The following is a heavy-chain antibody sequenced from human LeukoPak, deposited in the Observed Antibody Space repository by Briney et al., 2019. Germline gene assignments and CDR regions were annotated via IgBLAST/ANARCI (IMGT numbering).Heavy chain of an antibody. J-gene: IGHJ4*02. V-gene: IGHV4-61*02. CDR2: IYTSGST. Sequence: SETLSLTCPGSVGSISSGRYYWSWIRQPAGKGLEWIWRIYTSGSTNYNPSLKSRVPISVDTSKNQFSLKLSSVTAADTAVYYCARCGYSGYGGFDYWGQGTLVTVSS. CDR3: ARCGYSGYGGFDY. CDR1: VGSISSGRYY. D-gene: IGHD5-12*01.